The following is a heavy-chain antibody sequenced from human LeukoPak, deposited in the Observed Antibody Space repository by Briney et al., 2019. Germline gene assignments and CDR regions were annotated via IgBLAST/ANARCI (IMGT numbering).Heavy chain of an antibody. CDR3: ARGITAGSFDI. CDR1: GFTFSSYA. Sequence: GGSLRLSCAASGFTFSSYAMHWVRQAPGKGLEYVSAISSNGGSTYYENSVKGRFTISRDNSKNTLYLQMGSLRAEDMAVYYCARGITAGSFDIWGQGAMVTVSS. J-gene: IGHJ3*02. CDR2: ISSNGGST. V-gene: IGHV3-64*01. D-gene: IGHD3-10*01.